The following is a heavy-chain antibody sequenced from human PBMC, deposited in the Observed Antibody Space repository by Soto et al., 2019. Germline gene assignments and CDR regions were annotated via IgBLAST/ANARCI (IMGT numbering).Heavy chain of an antibody. D-gene: IGHD2-2*01. Sequence: QVQLVESGGGLVQPGGSLRLSCAASGFTFSDYYMSWIRQAPGKGLEWVSYISSSGSTIYYADSVKGRFTISTDNAKNSLYLQMNSLRAEDTAVYYCARGRSCSSTSCYGGDYYYYYYMDVWGKGTTVTVSS. CDR1: GFTFSDYY. CDR3: ARGRSCSSTSCYGGDYYYYYYMDV. CDR2: ISSSGSTI. J-gene: IGHJ6*03. V-gene: IGHV3-11*01.